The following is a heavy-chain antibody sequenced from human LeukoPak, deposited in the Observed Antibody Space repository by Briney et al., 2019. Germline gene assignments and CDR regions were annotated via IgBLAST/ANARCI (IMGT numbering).Heavy chain of an antibody. CDR2: INPNSGGT. CDR3: ARDGYNKGNDAFDI. J-gene: IGHJ3*02. V-gene: IGHV1-2*02. Sequence: ASVKVSCKASGYTFTGYYMHWVRQAPGQGLEWMGWINPNSGGTNFAQKFQGRVTMTRDTSISTAYMELSRLRSDDTAVYYCARDGYNKGNDAFDIWGQGTMVTVSS. D-gene: IGHD5-24*01. CDR1: GYTFTGYY.